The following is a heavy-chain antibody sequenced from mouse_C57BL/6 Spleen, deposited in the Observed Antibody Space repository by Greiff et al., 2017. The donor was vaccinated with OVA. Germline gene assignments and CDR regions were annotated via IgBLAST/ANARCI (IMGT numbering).Heavy chain of an antibody. J-gene: IGHJ2*01. D-gene: IGHD2-5*01. CDR2: IDPSDSYT. CDR1: GYTFTSYW. CDR3: ARVGYSNYYYFDD. Sequence: QVQLQQPGAELVMPGASVKLSCKASGYTFTSYWMHWVKQRPGQGLEWIGEIDPSDSYTNYNQKFQGKSTLPADKSSSTAYLQLSSRTSEDAAVYYWARVGYSNYYYFDDWGQGTTLTVSA. V-gene: IGHV1-69*01.